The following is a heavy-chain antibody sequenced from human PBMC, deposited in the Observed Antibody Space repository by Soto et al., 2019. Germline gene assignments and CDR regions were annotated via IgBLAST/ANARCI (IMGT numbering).Heavy chain of an antibody. J-gene: IGHJ6*03. V-gene: IGHV3-15*01. D-gene: IGHD5-12*01. CDR1: GFTFSNAW. CDR3: TTLKGIYSGYVSYYYYYMDV. Sequence: GGSLRFSCAASGFTFSNAWMSWVRQAPGKGLEWVGRIKSKTDGGTTDYAAPVKGRFTISRDDSKNTLYLQMNSLKTEDTAVYYCTTLKGIYSGYVSYYYYYMDVWGKGTTVTVSS. CDR2: IKSKTDGGTT.